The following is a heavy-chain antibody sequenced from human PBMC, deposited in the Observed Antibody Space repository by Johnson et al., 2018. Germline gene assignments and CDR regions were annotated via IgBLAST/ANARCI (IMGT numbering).Heavy chain of an antibody. V-gene: IGHV3-33*01. Sequence: QVQLVQSGGGVVQPGRSLRLSCAASGFTFSSYGMHWVRQAPGKGLEWVAVIWYDGSNKYYADSVKGRFTISRENSKNTLYLQMNSLRAEDTAVYYCARAGRSPHYGMDVWGQGTTVTVSS. CDR3: ARAGRSPHYGMDV. CDR1: GFTFSSYG. J-gene: IGHJ6*02. D-gene: IGHD6-13*01. CDR2: IWYDGSNK.